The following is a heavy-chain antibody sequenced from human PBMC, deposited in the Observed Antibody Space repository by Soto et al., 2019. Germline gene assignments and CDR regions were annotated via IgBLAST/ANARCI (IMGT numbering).Heavy chain of an antibody. J-gene: IGHJ6*02. CDR3: ARSSVAGTKYYYYGMDV. CDR2: IYPGDSDT. D-gene: IGHD6-19*01. V-gene: IGHV5-51*01. Sequence: PGESLKISCKGSGYSFTSYWIGWVRQMPGKGLEWMGIIYPGDSDTRYSPSFQGQVTISADKSISTAYLQWSSLKASDTAMYYCARSSVAGTKYYYYGMDVWGQGTMVTVSS. CDR1: GYSFTSYW.